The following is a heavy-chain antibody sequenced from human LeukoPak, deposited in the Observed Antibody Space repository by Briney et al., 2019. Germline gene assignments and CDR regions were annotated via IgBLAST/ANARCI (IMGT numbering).Heavy chain of an antibody. D-gene: IGHD3-9*01. V-gene: IGHV5-51*01. Sequence: GESLKISCKGSGDSFTSYWIGWVRQMPGKGLEWMGIVYPGDSDTRYSPSFQGQVTISADKSISTAYLQWSSLKASDTAMYYCARLTYDILTGAPGSMDVWGKGTTVTVSS. CDR1: GDSFTSYW. J-gene: IGHJ6*03. CDR2: VYPGDSDT. CDR3: ARLTYDILTGAPGSMDV.